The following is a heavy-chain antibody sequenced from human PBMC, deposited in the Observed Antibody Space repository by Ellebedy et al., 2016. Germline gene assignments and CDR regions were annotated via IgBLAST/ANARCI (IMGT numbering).Heavy chain of an antibody. CDR2: INPNSGGT. J-gene: IGHJ6*03. V-gene: IGHV1-2*02. Sequence: ASVKVSXXASGYTFTGYYMHWVRQAPGQGLEWMGWINPNSGGTNYAQKFQGRVTMTTDTSTSTAYMELRSLRSDDTAVYYCARIARSYPHYYYYMDVWGKGTTVTVSS. CDR1: GYTFTGYY. D-gene: IGHD1-26*01. CDR3: ARIARSYPHYYYYMDV.